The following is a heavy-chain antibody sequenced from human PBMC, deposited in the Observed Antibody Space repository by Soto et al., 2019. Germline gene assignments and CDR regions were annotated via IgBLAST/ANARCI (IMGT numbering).Heavy chain of an antibody. D-gene: IGHD6-13*01. V-gene: IGHV1-8*01. Sequence: QVQLVQSGAEVKKPGASVKVSCKASGYTFTSYDINWVRQATGQGLEWMGWMNPNSGNTGYAQKCQGRVPRTRNTCISTAYMDLSSLRSEDTSVYYCARGPQIYSRSWYWFDPWGQGTLVTVS. CDR3: ARGPQIYSRSWYWFDP. CDR2: MNPNSGNT. CDR1: GYTFTSYD. J-gene: IGHJ5*02.